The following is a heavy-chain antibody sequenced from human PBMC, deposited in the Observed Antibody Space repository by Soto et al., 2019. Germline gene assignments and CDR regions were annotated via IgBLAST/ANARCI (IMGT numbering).Heavy chain of an antibody. J-gene: IGHJ6*02. CDR1: GFTFSSYW. CDR3: ARGEGYYGSGREKGGMDV. Sequence: GSLRLSCAASGFTFSSYWMHWVRHAPGKGLVWVSRINSDVSSTRYADSVKGRFPISRDNAKNALYLQMNSLRAEDTSVYYCARGEGYYGSGREKGGMDVWGQGTTVTVSS. CDR2: INSDVSST. D-gene: IGHD3-10*01. V-gene: IGHV3-74*01.